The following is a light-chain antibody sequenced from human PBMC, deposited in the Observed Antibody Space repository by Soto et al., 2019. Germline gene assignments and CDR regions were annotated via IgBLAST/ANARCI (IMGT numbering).Light chain of an antibody. CDR1: QSISSPY. CDR2: DAS. V-gene: IGKV3D-20*02. Sequence: EIVLTQSPGTLSLSPGERATLSCRASQSISSPYLAWYQQKPGQAPRLLIFDASSRATGIPARFSGSGSGTDFTLTISSLEPEDFAVYYCQQRSNWPPGLTFGGGTKVDIK. J-gene: IGKJ4*01. CDR3: QQRSNWPPGLT.